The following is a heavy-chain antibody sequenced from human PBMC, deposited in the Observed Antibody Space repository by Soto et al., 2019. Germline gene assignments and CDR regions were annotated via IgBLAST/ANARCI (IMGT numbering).Heavy chain of an antibody. Sequence: PGESLKISCRTSGYRFTSYWIAWVRQMPGKGLEWMGIIFPSDSDTRYSPSFQGQVTISADRPTSTVFLQWASLKASDTAVYFCARKDKSGYFNLFDPWGQGTLVTVPQ. CDR3: ARKDKSGYFNLFDP. CDR1: GYRFTSYW. J-gene: IGHJ5*02. V-gene: IGHV5-51*01. CDR2: IFPSDSDT. D-gene: IGHD3-22*01.